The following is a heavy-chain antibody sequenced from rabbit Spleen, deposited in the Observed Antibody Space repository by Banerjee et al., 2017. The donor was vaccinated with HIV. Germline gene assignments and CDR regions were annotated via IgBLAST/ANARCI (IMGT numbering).Heavy chain of an antibody. J-gene: IGHJ4*01. V-gene: IGHV1S45*01. CDR3: AREDRSSVAYYL. D-gene: IGHD1-1*01. CDR2: TYTSLSAT. CDR1: GFSLSDNYV. Sequence: QEQLVESGGGLVQPGGSLTLTCTASGFSLSDNYVMCWVRQAPGKGLEWVACTYTSLSATYYASWAKGRFTISKASSTTVTLQMTSLTAADTATYFCAREDRSSVAYYLWGPGTLVTVS.